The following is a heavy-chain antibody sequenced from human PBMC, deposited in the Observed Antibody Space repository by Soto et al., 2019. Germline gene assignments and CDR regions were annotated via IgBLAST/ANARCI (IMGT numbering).Heavy chain of an antibody. CDR2: IKQDGSEK. CDR3: ARANSKYYDFWSGRTTSLYFDY. V-gene: IGHV3-7*03. J-gene: IGHJ4*02. CDR1: GFTFSSYW. Sequence: GGSLRLSCAASGFTFSSYWMSWVRQAPGKGLEWVANIKQDGSEKYYVDSVKGRFTISRDNAKNSLYLQMNSLRAEDTAVYYCARANSKYYDFWSGRTTSLYFDYWGQGTLVTVSS. D-gene: IGHD3-3*01.